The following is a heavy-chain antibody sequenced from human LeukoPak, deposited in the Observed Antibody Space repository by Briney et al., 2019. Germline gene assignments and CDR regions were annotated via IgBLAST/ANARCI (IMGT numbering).Heavy chain of an antibody. CDR1: GFTFSSYA. CDR2: ISGSGGST. D-gene: IGHD3-22*01. Sequence: GGSLRLSCAASGFTFSSYAMSWVRQAPGKGLEWVSAISGSGGSTYYADSVKGRFTISRDNSKNTLYLQMNSLRAEDTAVYYCAKDLWDYYDSSGYYYSTPGFDYWGQGTLVTVSS. CDR3: AKDLWDYYDSSGYYYSTPGFDY. V-gene: IGHV3-23*01. J-gene: IGHJ4*02.